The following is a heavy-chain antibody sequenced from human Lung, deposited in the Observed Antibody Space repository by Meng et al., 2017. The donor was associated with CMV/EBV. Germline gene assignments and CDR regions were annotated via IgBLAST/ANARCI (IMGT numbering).Heavy chain of an antibody. D-gene: IGHD6-19*01. CDR1: GFTFSSYA. J-gene: IGHJ4*02. Sequence: GESLKISCAASGFTFSSYAMSWVRQAPGKGLEWVSAISGSGGSTYYADSVKGRFTISRDNSKNTLYLQMNSLRAEDKAVDYCAKEPIAVTGTGDYFDHWGQGTLVTVSS. V-gene: IGHV3-23*01. CDR3: AKEPIAVTGTGDYFDH. CDR2: ISGSGGST.